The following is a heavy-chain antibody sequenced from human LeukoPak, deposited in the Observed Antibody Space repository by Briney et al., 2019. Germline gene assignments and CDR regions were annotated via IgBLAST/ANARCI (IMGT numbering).Heavy chain of an antibody. D-gene: IGHD2-2*01. CDR1: GYTFTGYY. V-gene: IGHV1-2*02. Sequence: ASVKVSCKASGYTFTGYYMHWVRQAPGQGLEWMGWINPNSGGTNYAQKFQGRVTMTRDTSISTAYMELSRLRSDDTAVYFCVRDGVGVPAAWGAFDSWGQGTMVTVSS. J-gene: IGHJ3*02. CDR3: VRDGVGVPAAWGAFDS. CDR2: INPNSGGT.